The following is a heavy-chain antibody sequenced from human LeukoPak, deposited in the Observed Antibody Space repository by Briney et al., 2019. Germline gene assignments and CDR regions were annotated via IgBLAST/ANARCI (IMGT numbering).Heavy chain of an antibody. CDR1: GGSFSGYY. Sequence: SETLSLTCAVYGGSFSGYYWSWIRQPPGKGLEWIGEINHSGSTNYNPSLKSRVTISVDTSKNQFSLKLSPVTAADTAVYYCARGIHYDFWSGYYRYFDYWGQGTLVTVSS. CDR2: INHSGST. D-gene: IGHD3-3*01. CDR3: ARGIHYDFWSGYYRYFDY. V-gene: IGHV4-34*01. J-gene: IGHJ4*02.